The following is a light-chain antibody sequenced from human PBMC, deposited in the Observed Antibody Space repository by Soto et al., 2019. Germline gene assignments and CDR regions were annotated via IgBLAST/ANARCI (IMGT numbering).Light chain of an antibody. Sequence: DIPMTQSPSSLTASVGDVVAVNCNASQDINNYLNWYEQKPGKDPTLLIYDSSNLERGVPSRFSGSGYGTRFTFTISNLQPEDIAAYYCQQYDSLPFTFGQGTRLEIK. J-gene: IGKJ5*01. CDR3: QQYDSLPFT. CDR2: DSS. V-gene: IGKV1-33*01. CDR1: QDINNY.